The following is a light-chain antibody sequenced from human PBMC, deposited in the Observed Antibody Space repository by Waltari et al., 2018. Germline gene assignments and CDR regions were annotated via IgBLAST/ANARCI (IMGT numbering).Light chain of an antibody. Sequence: EIVLTPSPDTLSLSPGERATLSGRASQSGSGSYLAWYQQKPGQAPRLLISDASSRATDIPDRFSGSGSGTDFTLTISRLEPEDFAVYYCQQYGTSPTWTFGQGTKVEIK. V-gene: IGKV3-20*01. CDR3: QQYGTSPTWT. J-gene: IGKJ1*01. CDR1: QSGSGSY. CDR2: DAS.